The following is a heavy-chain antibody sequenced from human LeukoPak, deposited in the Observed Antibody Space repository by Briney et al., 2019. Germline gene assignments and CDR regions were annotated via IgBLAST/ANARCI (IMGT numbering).Heavy chain of an antibody. J-gene: IGHJ4*02. CDR1: GYTFTTYA. CDR3: ATRMTSGSLDY. CDR2: TNVGNGNT. D-gene: IGHD1-26*01. V-gene: IGHV1-3*02. Sequence: ASVKISCKPSGYTFTTYAIHRVRQAPGQRLEWMGWTNVGNGNTKYSQEFQGRVTITRDTSASTAYMEVSSLRSEDMAVYYCATRMTSGSLDYWGQGTLVTVSS.